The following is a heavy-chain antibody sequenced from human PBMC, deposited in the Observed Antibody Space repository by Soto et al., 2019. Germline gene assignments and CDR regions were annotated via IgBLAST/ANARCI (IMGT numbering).Heavy chain of an antibody. CDR1: GFTFDDCA. J-gene: IGHJ4*02. V-gene: IGHV3-9*01. CDR2: ISWNGDAT. D-gene: IGHD3-10*01. CDR3: ANLPLYGSGFDC. Sequence: EVQLVESGGGLVQPGGSLRLSCAASGFTFDDCAIHWVRQIPGKGLEWVSGISWNGDATGYADSVKGRFTISRDNAKNSLYLHMDSLKSEDTAMYYCANLPLYGSGFDCWGQGTLVTVSS.